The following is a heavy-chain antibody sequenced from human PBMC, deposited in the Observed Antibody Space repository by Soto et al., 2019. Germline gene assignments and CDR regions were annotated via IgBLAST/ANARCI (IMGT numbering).Heavy chain of an antibody. V-gene: IGHV1-69*01. J-gene: IGHJ4*02. CDR3: ARGRGLYNSGRSQLDS. Sequence: QVQLVQSGAEGKKPGSSVRVSCKTSGASFSKYNVNWVRQAPHQALEWMGGFIPRFGTTNFAPTLQGRVTITADQSMNTVYIELSSLRSEDTALYYCARGRGLYNSGRSQLDSWGQGTLVTVSS. CDR1: GASFSKYN. CDR2: FIPRFGTT. D-gene: IGHD1-1*01.